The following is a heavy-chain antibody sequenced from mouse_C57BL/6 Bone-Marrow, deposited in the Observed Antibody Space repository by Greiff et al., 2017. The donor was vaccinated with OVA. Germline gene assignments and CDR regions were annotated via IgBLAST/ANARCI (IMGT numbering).Heavy chain of an antibody. CDR1: GYTFTDYY. J-gene: IGHJ2*01. CDR3: ARDGYDGYYADYFDY. V-gene: IGHV1-19*01. Sequence: VQLKESGPVLVKPGASVKMSCKASGYTFTDYYMNWVKQSHGKSLEWIGVINPYNGGTSYNQKFKGKATLTVDKSSSTAYMELNSLTSEDSAVYYCARDGYDGYYADYFDYWGQGTTLTVSS. CDR2: INPYNGGT. D-gene: IGHD2-3*01.